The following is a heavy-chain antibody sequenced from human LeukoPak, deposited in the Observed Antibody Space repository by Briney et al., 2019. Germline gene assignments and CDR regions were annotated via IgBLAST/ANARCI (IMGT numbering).Heavy chain of an antibody. D-gene: IGHD5-18*01. CDR2: ISWDGGST. J-gene: IGHJ6*02. CDR3: AKDIYTAMELGYYYYYYGMDV. V-gene: IGHV3-43*01. CDR1: GFTFDDYT. Sequence: GGSLRLSCAASGFTFDDYTMHWVRQAPGKGLEWVSLISWDGGSTYYADSVKGRFTISRDNSKNSLYLQMNSLRTEDTALYYCAKDIYTAMELGYYYYYYGMDVWGQGTTVTVSS.